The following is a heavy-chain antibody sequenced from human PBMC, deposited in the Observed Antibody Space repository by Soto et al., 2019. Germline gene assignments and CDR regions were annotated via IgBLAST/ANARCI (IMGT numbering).Heavy chain of an antibody. CDR2: IYHSGST. J-gene: IGHJ6*03. CDR1: SGSISSSNW. Sequence: SETLSLTCAVSSGSISSSNWWSWVRQPPGKGLEWSGEIYHSGSTNYNPSLKSRVTISVDKSKNQFSLKLSPVTAADTAVYYCARRDAKYYYYYMDVWGKGTTVTVSS. CDR3: ARRDAKYYYYYMDV. V-gene: IGHV4-4*02.